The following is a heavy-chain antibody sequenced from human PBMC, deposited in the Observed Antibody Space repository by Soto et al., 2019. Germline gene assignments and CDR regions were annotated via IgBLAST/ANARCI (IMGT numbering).Heavy chain of an antibody. J-gene: IGHJ3*02. CDR3: AKAWGLIYDYIWGSYRHDAFDI. CDR1: GFTFSSHT. V-gene: IGHV3-23*01. D-gene: IGHD3-16*02. CDR2: ISGSGGST. Sequence: GGSLRLSCVASGFTFSSHTMSWVRQAPGKGLEWVSAISGSGGSTYYADSVKGRFTISKDNSKSTLFLQMNSLRAEDTAVYYCAKAWGLIYDYIWGSYRHDAFDIWGQGTMVTVSS.